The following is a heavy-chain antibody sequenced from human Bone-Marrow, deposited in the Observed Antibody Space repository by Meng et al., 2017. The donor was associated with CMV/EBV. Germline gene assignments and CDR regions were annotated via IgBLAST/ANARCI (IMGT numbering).Heavy chain of an antibody. CDR3: AKVTPSYYYDSDSASDY. CDR2: ISGSGGST. D-gene: IGHD3-22*01. V-gene: IGHV3-23*01. Sequence: FTFRSYAMSWVRQAPGKGLEWVSAISGSGGSTYYADSVKGRFTISRDNSKNTLYLQMNSLRAEDTAVYYCAKVTPSYYYDSDSASDYWGQGTLVTVSS. CDR1: FTFRSYA. J-gene: IGHJ4*02.